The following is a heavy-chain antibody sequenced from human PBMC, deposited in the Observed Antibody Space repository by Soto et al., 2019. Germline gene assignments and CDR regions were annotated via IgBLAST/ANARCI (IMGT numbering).Heavy chain of an antibody. CDR3: ARVGYYYDSSGYGYDY. CDR1: GGSFSCYY. CDR2: INHSGST. J-gene: IGHJ4*02. Sequence: SETLSLTCAVYGGSFSCYYWSWIRQPPGKGLEWIGEINHSGSTNYNPSLKSRVTISVDTSKNQFSLKLSSVTAADTAVYYCARVGYYYDSSGYGYDYWGQGTLVTVSS. V-gene: IGHV4-34*01. D-gene: IGHD3-22*01.